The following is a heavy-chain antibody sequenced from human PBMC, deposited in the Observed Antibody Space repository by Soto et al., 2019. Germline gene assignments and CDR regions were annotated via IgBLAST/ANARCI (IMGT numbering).Heavy chain of an antibody. J-gene: IGHJ5*02. CDR3: ARLAAPLYYYGSGASWFDP. CDR2: IYYSGST. V-gene: IGHV4-39*01. CDR1: GGSISSSSDY. Sequence: SETLSLSCTVSGGSISSSSDYWGWIRQPPGKGLEWIGSIYYSGSTYYNPSLKSRVTISVDTSKNQFSLKLSSVTAADTAVYYCARLAAPLYYYGSGASWFDPWGQGTLVTVSS. D-gene: IGHD3-10*01.